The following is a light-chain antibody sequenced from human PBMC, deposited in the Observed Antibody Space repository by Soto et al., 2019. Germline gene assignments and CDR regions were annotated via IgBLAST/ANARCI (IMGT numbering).Light chain of an antibody. CDR2: EVS. J-gene: IGLJ2*01. Sequence: QPVLTQPPSASGSPGQSVTISCTGSSSDVGEYKYVSWYQQHPGKAPKLIIYEVSKRPSGIPGRFSGSKSGNTASLTVAGLQAADEADYYCSSYGGFNDVLFGGGTQLTVL. CDR1: SSDVGEYKY. CDR3: SSYGGFNDVL. V-gene: IGLV2-8*01.